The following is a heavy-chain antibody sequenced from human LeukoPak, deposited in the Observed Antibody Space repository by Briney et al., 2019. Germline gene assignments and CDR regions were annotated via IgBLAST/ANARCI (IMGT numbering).Heavy chain of an antibody. V-gene: IGHV3-23*01. D-gene: IGHD5-18*01. Sequence: GGSLRLSCAASGFTFSNYAMSWVRQAPGKGLEWVSGISGSGGSTYYADSVKGRFTISRDNSKNTLYLQMNSLRAEDTTVYYCARDKGYSYGPFDYWGQGTLVTVS. CDR1: GFTFSNYA. CDR3: ARDKGYSYGPFDY. J-gene: IGHJ4*02. CDR2: ISGSGGST.